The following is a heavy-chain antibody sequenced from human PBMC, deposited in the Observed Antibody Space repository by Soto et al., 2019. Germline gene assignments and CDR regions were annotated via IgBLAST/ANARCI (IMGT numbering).Heavy chain of an antibody. J-gene: IGHJ4*02. CDR1: SYSFTSYS. CDR3: ARSRGLPHYFDN. CDR2: INPSGGST. Sequence: SVKVSCKASSYSFTSYSVHWVRQAPGQGLEWMGIINPSGGSTRYAQKFQGRVTMTSDTSTGTVYMEVSSLRSEDTAVYYCARSRGLPHYFDNWGQGTLVTGSS. D-gene: IGHD3-10*01. V-gene: IGHV1-46*01.